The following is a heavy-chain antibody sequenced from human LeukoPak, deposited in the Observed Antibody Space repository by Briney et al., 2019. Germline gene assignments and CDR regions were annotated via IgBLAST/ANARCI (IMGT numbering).Heavy chain of an antibody. CDR2: INPNSGGT. CDR3: ARVGLYSSSSAYYFGY. D-gene: IGHD6-6*01. CDR1: GYTFTGYY. J-gene: IGHJ4*02. V-gene: IGHV1-2*02. Sequence: ASVKVSCKASGYTFTGYYIHWVRQAPGQGLEWMGWINPNSGGTNYAQKFQGRVTMTRDTSISTAYMELSRLRSDDTAVYYCARVGLYSSSSAYYFGYWGQGTLVTVSS.